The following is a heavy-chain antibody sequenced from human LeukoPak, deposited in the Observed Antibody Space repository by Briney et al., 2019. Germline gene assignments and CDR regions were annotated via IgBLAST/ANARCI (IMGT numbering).Heavy chain of an antibody. V-gene: IGHV3-33*08. Sequence: GSLRLSCSASGFTVSSNYMSWVRQAPGKGLEWVVVIWYDGSNKYYADSVKGRFTISRDNSKNTLYLQMNSLRAEDTAVYYCARGQGYYDSSGYYVYFDYWGQGTLVTVSS. J-gene: IGHJ4*02. CDR1: GFTVSSNY. CDR2: IWYDGSNK. D-gene: IGHD3-22*01. CDR3: ARGQGYYDSSGYYVYFDY.